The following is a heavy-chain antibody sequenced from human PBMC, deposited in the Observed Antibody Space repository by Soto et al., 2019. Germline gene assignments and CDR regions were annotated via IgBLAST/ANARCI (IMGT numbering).Heavy chain of an antibody. CDR2: INHSGST. Sequence: PSETMSLTCAVYGGSFSGYYWSWIRPPPGKGLDWIGEINHSGSTNYNPSLKSRVTISVDTSKNQFSLKLSSVTAADTAVYYCARGRLEVVVAATHGLNWFDPWGQGTLVTVSS. CDR1: GGSFSGYY. V-gene: IGHV4-34*01. CDR3: ARGRLEVVVAATHGLNWFDP. J-gene: IGHJ5*02. D-gene: IGHD2-15*01.